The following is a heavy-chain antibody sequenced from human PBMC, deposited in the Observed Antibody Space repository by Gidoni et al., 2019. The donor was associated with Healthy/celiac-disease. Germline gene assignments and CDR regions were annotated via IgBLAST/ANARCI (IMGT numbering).Heavy chain of an antibody. CDR3: AKDRDDFWSGPDYYYGMDV. CDR2: ISYDGSNK. CDR1: GFTFSSYG. V-gene: IGHV3-30*18. J-gene: IGHJ6*02. Sequence: QVQLVESGGGVVQPGRSLRLSCAASGFTFSSYGMHWVRQAPGKGLEWVAVISYDGSNKYYADSVKGRFTISRDNSKNTLYLQMNSLRAEDTAVYYCAKDRDDFWSGPDYYYGMDVWGQGTTVTVSS. D-gene: IGHD3-3*01.